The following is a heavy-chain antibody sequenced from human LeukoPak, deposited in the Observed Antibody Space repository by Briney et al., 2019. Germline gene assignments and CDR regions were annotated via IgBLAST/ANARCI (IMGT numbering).Heavy chain of an antibody. CDR2: ISGSGDKK. CDR3: AKARGGGRLYFDY. Sequence: GGSLRLSCADSGFTFTNYAMSWVRQAPGKGLEWVSGISGSGDKKYYADSVKGRFTISRDNSKNTLYLQMNSLRAEDTAVYYCAKARGGGRLYFDYWGQGTLVTVSS. V-gene: IGHV3-23*01. J-gene: IGHJ4*02. CDR1: GFTFTNYA. D-gene: IGHD3-10*01.